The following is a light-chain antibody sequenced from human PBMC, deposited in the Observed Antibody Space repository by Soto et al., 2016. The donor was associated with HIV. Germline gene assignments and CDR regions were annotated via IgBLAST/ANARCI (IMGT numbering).Light chain of an antibody. J-gene: IGLJ2*01. CDR3: QVWDSSTNHVV. V-gene: IGLV3-21*03. Sequence: ELTQSPSVSVAPGKTARIACGGNNIGSKSVHWYQQKPGQAPVLVVYDDSDRPSGIPERFSGSNSGNSATLTISRVEAGDEADYFCQVWDSSTNHVVFGGGTKLTVL. CDR2: DDS. CDR1: NIGSKS.